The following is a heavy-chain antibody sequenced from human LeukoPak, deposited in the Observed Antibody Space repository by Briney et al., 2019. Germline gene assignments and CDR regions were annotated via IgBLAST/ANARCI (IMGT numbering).Heavy chain of an antibody. CDR1: GFTFSSYA. D-gene: IGHD4-17*01. CDR3: ARGPGDYVAGFDP. CDR2: ISYDGSNK. Sequence: PGGSLRLSCAASGFTFSSYAMHWVRQAPGKGLEWVAVISYDGSNKYYADSVKGRFTISRDNAKNSLYLQMNSLRAEDTAVYYCARGPGDYVAGFDPWGQGTLVTVSS. V-gene: IGHV3-30-3*01. J-gene: IGHJ5*02.